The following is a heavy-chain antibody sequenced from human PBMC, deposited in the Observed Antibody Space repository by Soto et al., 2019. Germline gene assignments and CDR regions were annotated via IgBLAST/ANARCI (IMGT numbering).Heavy chain of an antibody. Sequence: AGGSLRLSCAASGFTFSSYWMSWVRQAPGKGLEWVANIKQDGSEKYYVDSVKGRFTISRDNAKNSLYLQMNSLRAEDTAVYYCARGYAEDYDSSGYTHFDYWGQGTLVTVSS. J-gene: IGHJ4*02. CDR3: ARGYAEDYDSSGYTHFDY. V-gene: IGHV3-7*03. D-gene: IGHD3-22*01. CDR1: GFTFSSYW. CDR2: IKQDGSEK.